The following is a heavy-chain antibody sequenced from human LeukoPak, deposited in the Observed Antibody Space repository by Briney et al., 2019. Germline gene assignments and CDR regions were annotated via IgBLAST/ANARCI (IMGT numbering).Heavy chain of an antibody. CDR1: GYTFSGNV. J-gene: IGHJ5*02. CDR3: ATERVGDTWFDP. D-gene: IGHD3-10*01. V-gene: IGHV1-3*01. CDR2: INGANGDT. Sequence: ASVKVSCMASGYTFSGNVMHWVRQAPGQRLEWMGWINGANGDTKYSQRLQGRVTITRDTSANTVYMELNSLRFEDTAVYYCATERVGDTWFDPWGQGTLVTVSS.